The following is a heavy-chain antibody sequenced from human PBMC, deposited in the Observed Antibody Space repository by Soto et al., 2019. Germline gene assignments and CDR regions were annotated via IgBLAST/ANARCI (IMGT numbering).Heavy chain of an antibody. J-gene: IGHJ6*02. CDR1: GFSFSNAW. V-gene: IGHV3-15*07. D-gene: IGHD2-15*01. Sequence: EGQLVESGGGLVKPGESLRLSCAASGFSFSNAWMNWVRQAPGKGLEWVGRIKSKTDGGAIDYAAPVKDRFTISRDDSQNTVYLQLSSLNTEDTGVYYGTTGGSSLKRWWYYGLDVWGQGTTVTVSS. CDR3: TTGGSSLKRWWYYGLDV. CDR2: IKSKTDGGAI.